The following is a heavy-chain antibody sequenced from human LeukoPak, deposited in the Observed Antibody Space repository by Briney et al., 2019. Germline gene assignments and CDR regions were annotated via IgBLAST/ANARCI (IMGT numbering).Heavy chain of an antibody. CDR2: ISASGSPT. J-gene: IGHJ4*02. CDR1: GFSFSSFA. V-gene: IGHV3-23*01. CDR3: AKRRGSWPCYFDY. D-gene: IGHD6-13*01. Sequence: GGSLRLSCAASGFSFSSFAMTWVRQAPGKRLEWVSLISASGSPTYYADSVKGRFTISRDNSKNTLYLQMNTLRDDESAVYYCAKRRGSWPCYFDYWGQGTLVTVSS.